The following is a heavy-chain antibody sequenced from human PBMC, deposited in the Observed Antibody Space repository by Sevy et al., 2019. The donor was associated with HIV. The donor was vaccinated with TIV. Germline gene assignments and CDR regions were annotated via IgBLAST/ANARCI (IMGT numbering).Heavy chain of an antibody. CDR2: ISYDGSNK. V-gene: IGHV3-30-3*01. CDR3: ARDLGDFWSGYYPVYYYYYGMDV. CDR1: GFTFSSYA. D-gene: IGHD3-3*01. J-gene: IGHJ6*02. Sequence: GGSLRLSCAASGFTFSSYAMHWVRQAPGKGLEWVAVISYDGSNKYYADSVKGGFTISRDNSKNTLYLQMTGLRAEDTAVYYCARDLGDFWSGYYPVYYYYYGMDVWGQGTTVTVSS.